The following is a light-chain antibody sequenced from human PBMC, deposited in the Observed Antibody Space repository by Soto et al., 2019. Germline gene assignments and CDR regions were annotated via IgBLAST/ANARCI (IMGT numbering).Light chain of an antibody. CDR2: GAS. J-gene: IGKJ1*01. CDR1: QSVTSDY. CDR3: QQYGRP. V-gene: IGKV3-20*01. Sequence: EIVMTQSPATLSVSPGERATFSCRASQSVTSDYLAWYQQKPGQAPRLLIHGASSRATGIPDRFSGSGSGTDFTLTISRLEPEDFAVYYCQQYGRPFGQGTKVDI.